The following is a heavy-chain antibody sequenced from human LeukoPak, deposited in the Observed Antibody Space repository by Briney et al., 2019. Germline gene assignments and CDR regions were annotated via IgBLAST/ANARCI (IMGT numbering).Heavy chain of an antibody. Sequence: SQTLSLTCAVSGGSISSGGYSWSWIRQPPGKGLEWIGYIYHSGSTYYDPSLKSRVTISVDRSKNQFSLKLSSVTAADTAVYYCARDPVEYRSSSGVGHYWGQGTLVTVST. CDR1: GGSISSGGYS. V-gene: IGHV4-30-2*01. CDR2: IYHSGST. D-gene: IGHD6-6*01. J-gene: IGHJ4*02. CDR3: ARDPVEYRSSSGVGHY.